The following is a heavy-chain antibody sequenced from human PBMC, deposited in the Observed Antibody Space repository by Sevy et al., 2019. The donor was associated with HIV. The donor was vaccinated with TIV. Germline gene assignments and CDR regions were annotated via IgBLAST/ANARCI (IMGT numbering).Heavy chain of an antibody. CDR1: GFTFIGYT. CDR2: ISSTGKYI. D-gene: IGHD1-26*01. CDR3: AREGTGRGYYYGLDV. V-gene: IGHV3-21*01. Sequence: GGSLRLSCAASGFTFIGYTMNWVRQAPGKGLEWVSSISSTGKYIYYAESLKGRFTVSRDNADSSLYLQINSLRAEDTAIYYCAREGTGRGYYYGLDVWGQGTTVTVSS. J-gene: IGHJ6*02.